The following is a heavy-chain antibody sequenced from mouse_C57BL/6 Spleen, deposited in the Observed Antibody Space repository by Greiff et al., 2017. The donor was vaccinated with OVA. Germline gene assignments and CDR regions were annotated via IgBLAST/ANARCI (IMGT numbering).Heavy chain of an antibody. CDR3: ARNGLVYYDYDPYFDV. CDR1: GYAFSSSW. CDR2: IYPGDGDT. D-gene: IGHD2-4*01. Sequence: VQLQQSGPELVKPGASVKISCKASGYAFSSSWMNWVKQRPGKGLEWIGRIYPGDGDTNYNGKFKGKATLTADKSSSTAYMQLSSLTSEDSAVYFCARNGLVYYDYDPYFDVWGTGTTVTVSS. V-gene: IGHV1-82*01. J-gene: IGHJ1*03.